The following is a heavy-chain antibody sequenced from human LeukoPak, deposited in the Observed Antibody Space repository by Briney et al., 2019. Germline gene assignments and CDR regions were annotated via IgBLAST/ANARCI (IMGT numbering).Heavy chain of an antibody. CDR3: VSGFLQWLY. Sequence: GGYLRLSCAASGFSFSSYWMSWVRQAPGKGLEWVANINPDGSNMLYVDSVKGRFTISRDNAKNSLYLQMNNLRAEDTAVYFCVSGFLQWLYWGQGTLVTVSS. CDR1: GFSFSSYW. D-gene: IGHD3-3*01. CDR2: INPDGSNM. V-gene: IGHV3-7*01. J-gene: IGHJ4*02.